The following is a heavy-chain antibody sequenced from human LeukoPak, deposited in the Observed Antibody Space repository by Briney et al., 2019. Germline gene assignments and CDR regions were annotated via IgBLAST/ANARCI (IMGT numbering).Heavy chain of an antibody. Sequence: GASVKASCKASGYTFTSYAMNWVRQAPGQGLEWMGWIDTNTGNPTYAQGFTGRFVFSLDTSVSTAYLQISSLKAEDTAVYYCARDTAMINFDYWGQGTLVTVSS. CDR1: GYTFTSYA. V-gene: IGHV7-4-1*02. CDR2: IDTNTGNP. CDR3: ARDTAMINFDY. J-gene: IGHJ4*02. D-gene: IGHD5-18*01.